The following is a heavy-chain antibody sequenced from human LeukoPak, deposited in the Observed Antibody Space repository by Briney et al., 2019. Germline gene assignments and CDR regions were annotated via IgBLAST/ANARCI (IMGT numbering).Heavy chain of an antibody. V-gene: IGHV3-48*01. CDR1: GFTFSSYS. J-gene: IGHJ6*03. CDR3: ARDMQLWSGYMDV. D-gene: IGHD5-18*01. Sequence: GGSLRLSCAASGFTFSSYSMNWVRQAPGKGLEWVSYISSSSSTIYYADSVKGRFTISRDNAKNSLYLQMNSLRAEDTAVYYCARDMQLWSGYMDVWGKGTTVTVSS. CDR2: ISSSSSTI.